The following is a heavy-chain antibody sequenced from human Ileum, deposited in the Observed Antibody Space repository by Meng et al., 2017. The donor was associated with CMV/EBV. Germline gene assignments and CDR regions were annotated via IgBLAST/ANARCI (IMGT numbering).Heavy chain of an antibody. J-gene: IGHJ4*02. V-gene: IGHV4-30-4*01. CDR1: GRSISSAGYY. CDR2: IFNSGNT. CDR3: AREPSGPNYFDY. Sequence: VSGRSISSAGYYCSWIRQPPGKGLEWIGYIFNSGNTYYNPSLKSRVTISVDTSTNQFSLKMRSVTAADTAVYYCAREPSGPNYFDYWGQGTLVTVSS. D-gene: IGHD3-10*01.